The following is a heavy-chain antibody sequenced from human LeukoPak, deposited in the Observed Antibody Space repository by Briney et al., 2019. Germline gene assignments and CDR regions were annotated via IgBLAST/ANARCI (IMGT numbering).Heavy chain of an antibody. D-gene: IGHD3-3*01. CDR3: ARAVHGTIFGVVISYYYMDV. J-gene: IGHJ6*03. CDR2: MNPNSGNT. V-gene: IGHV1-8*03. Sequence: ASVKVSCKASGYTFTSYDINWVRQATGQGLEWMGWMNPNSGNTGYAQKFQGRVTITRNTSISTAYMELSSLRSEDTDVYYCARAVHGTIFGVVISYYYMDVWGKGTTVTVSS. CDR1: GYTFTSYD.